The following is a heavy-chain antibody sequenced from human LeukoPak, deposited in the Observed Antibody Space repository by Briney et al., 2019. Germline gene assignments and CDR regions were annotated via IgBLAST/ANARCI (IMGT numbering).Heavy chain of an antibody. CDR3: ARDWAGDYGSYNWFDP. D-gene: IGHD4-17*01. Sequence: SETLSLTCTVSGGSISTYYWSWIRQPPGKGLEWIGYIYYSGSANYNPSLKSRVTISVDTSKNQFSLKLSSVTAADTAVYYCARDWAGDYGSYNWFDPWGQGTLVTVSS. J-gene: IGHJ5*02. CDR1: GGSISTYY. V-gene: IGHV4-59*12. CDR2: IYYSGSA.